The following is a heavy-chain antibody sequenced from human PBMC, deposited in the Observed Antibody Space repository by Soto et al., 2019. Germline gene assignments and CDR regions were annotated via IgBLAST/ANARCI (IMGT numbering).Heavy chain of an antibody. CDR2: IYYSGST. J-gene: IGHJ6*02. CDR3: ARGDSSSWYTYYYYGMDV. D-gene: IGHD6-13*01. Sequence: SETLSLTCTVSGGSISSGGYYWSWIRQHPGKGLEWIGYIYYSGSTYYNPSLKSRVTISVDTSKNQFSLKLSSVTAADTAVYYCARGDSSSWYTYYYYGMDVWGQGTTVTVSS. CDR1: GGSISSGGYY. V-gene: IGHV4-31*03.